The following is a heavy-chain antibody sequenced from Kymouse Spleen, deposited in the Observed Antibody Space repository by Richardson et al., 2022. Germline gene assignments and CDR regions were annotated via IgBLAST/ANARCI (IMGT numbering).Heavy chain of an antibody. Sequence: QVQLVESGGGVVQPGRSLRLSCAASGFTFSSYGMHWVRQAPGKGLEWVAVISYDGSNKYYADSVKGRFTISRDNSKNTLYLQMNSLRAEDTAVYYCAKADNWNYGYYFDYWGQGTLVTVSS. D-gene: IGHD1-7*01. CDR2: ISYDGSNK. CDR3: AKADNWNYGYYFDY. V-gene: IGHV3-30*18. CDR1: GFTFSSYG. J-gene: IGHJ4*02.